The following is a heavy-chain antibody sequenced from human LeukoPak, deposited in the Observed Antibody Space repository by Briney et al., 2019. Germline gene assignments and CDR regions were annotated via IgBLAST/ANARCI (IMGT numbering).Heavy chain of an antibody. D-gene: IGHD3-3*01. V-gene: IGHV4-39*01. J-gene: IGHJ6*02. CDR2: IYYSGST. Sequence: SETLSLTCTVSGGSISSSSYYWGWIRQPPGKGLEWIGSIYYSGSTYYNPSLKSRVTISVDTSKNPFSLKLSSVTAADTAVYYCARLFWSGYYISPSLYYYYGMDVWGQGTTVTVSS. CDR1: GGSISSSSYY. CDR3: ARLFWSGYYISPSLYYYYGMDV.